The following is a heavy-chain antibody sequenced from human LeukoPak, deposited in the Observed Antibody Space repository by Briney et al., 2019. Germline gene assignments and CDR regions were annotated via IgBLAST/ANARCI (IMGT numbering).Heavy chain of an antibody. CDR1: GGSFSGYY. D-gene: IGHD3-9*01. CDR3: ARGPLRYFDWFPGGMDV. Sequence: SETLSLTCAVYGGSFSGYYWSWIRQPPGKGLEWIGEINHSGSTNYNPSLKSRVTISVDTSKNQFSLKLSSVTAADTAVYYCARGPLRYFDWFPGGMDVWGQGTTVTVS. V-gene: IGHV4-34*01. J-gene: IGHJ6*02. CDR2: INHSGST.